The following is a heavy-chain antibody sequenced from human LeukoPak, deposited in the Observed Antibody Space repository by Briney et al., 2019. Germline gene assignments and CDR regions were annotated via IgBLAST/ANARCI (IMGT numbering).Heavy chain of an antibody. Sequence: PGGSLRLSCAASGFTFGSYGMHWVRQAPGKGLEWVAVISYDGSNKYYADSVKGRFTISRDNSKNTLYLQMNSLRAEDTAVYYCAKDRCTNGVCYTFDYWGQGTLVTVSS. J-gene: IGHJ4*02. D-gene: IGHD2-8*01. V-gene: IGHV3-30*18. CDR2: ISYDGSNK. CDR3: AKDRCTNGVCYTFDY. CDR1: GFTFGSYG.